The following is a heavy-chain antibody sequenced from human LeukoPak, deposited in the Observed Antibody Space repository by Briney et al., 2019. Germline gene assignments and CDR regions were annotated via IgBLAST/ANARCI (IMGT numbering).Heavy chain of an antibody. V-gene: IGHV1-2*02. Sequence: ASVKVSCKASGYTFTGYYMHWVRQAPGQGLEWMGWINPNSGGTNYAQKFQGRVTMTRDTSISTAYMELSRLRSDDTAVYYCARDRGSGWYEDYWGQGTLVTVSS. CDR1: GYTFTGYY. CDR3: ARDRGSGWYEDY. CDR2: INPNSGGT. J-gene: IGHJ4*02. D-gene: IGHD6-19*01.